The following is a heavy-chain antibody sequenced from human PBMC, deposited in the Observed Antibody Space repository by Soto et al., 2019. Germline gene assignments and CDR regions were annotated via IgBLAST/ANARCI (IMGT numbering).Heavy chain of an antibody. Sequence: QGQLVQSGAEVKKPGASVKVSCRASGYTFTSYGISWVRQAPGQVLEWMGWISAYNGNTNYAQKLQGRVTMTTDTSTSTAYMELRSLRSDDTAVYYCARDLLAIVVVVAAPPRYYYYGMDVWGQGTTVTVSS. CDR1: GYTFTSYG. CDR2: ISAYNGNT. D-gene: IGHD2-15*01. CDR3: ARDLLAIVVVVAAPPRYYYYGMDV. V-gene: IGHV1-18*04. J-gene: IGHJ6*02.